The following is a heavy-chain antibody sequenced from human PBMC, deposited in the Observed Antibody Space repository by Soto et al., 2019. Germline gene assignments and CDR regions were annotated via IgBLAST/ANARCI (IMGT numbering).Heavy chain of an antibody. D-gene: IGHD3-3*01. CDR3: AREPYYDFWSGYFDRVGRGYYYGMDV. CDR1: GFTFSSYW. J-gene: IGHJ6*02. V-gene: IGHV3-74*01. CDR2: INSDGSST. Sequence: GGSLRLSCAASGFTFSSYWMHWVRQAPGKGLVWVSRINSDGSSTSYADSVKGRFTISRDNAKNTLYLQMNSLRAEDTAVYYCAREPYYDFWSGYFDRVGRGYYYGMDVWGQGTTVTVSS.